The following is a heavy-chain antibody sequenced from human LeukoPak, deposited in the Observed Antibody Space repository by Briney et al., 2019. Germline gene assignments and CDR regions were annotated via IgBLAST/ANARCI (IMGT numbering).Heavy chain of an antibody. J-gene: IGHJ4*02. CDR1: GFTFSGSA. V-gene: IGHV3-73*01. D-gene: IGHD2-15*01. CDR3: TRLPGDCSGGSCYSNYFDY. Sequence: PGGSLKLSCAASGFTFSGSAMHWVRQASGKGLEWVGRIRSKANSYATAYAASMKGRFTISRDDSKNTAYLQMNSLKTEDTAVYYCTRLPGDCSGGSCYSNYFDYWGQGTLVTVSS. CDR2: IRSKANSYAT.